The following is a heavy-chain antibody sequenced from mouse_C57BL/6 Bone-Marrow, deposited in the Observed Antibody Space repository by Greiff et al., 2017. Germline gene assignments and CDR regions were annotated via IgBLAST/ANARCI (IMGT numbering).Heavy chain of an antibody. D-gene: IGHD2-3*01. CDR1: GYTFTSYW. V-gene: IGHV1-69*01. Sequence: VQLQQPGAELVMPGASVKLSCKASGYTFTSYWMHWVKQRPGQGLEWIGEIGPSDSYTNYNHKSKGKSTLTVDQSASTAYMQLSSLTSEDSAVYYCARDGYYVWFAYWGQGTLVTVSA. CDR2: IGPSDSYT. CDR3: ARDGYYVWFAY. J-gene: IGHJ3*01.